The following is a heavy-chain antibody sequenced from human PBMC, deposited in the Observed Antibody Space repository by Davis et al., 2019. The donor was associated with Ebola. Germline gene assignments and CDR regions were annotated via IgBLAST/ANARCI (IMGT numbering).Heavy chain of an antibody. CDR1: GFTFSSYS. CDR3: ARDSEDSYYYDSSGYYFDY. CDR2: ISSSSSYI. Sequence: GESLKISCAASGFTFSSYSMNWVRQAPGKGLEWVSSISSSSSYIYYADSVKGRFTISRDNAKNSLYLQMNSLRAEDTAVYYCARDSEDSYYYDSSGYYFDYWGQGTLVTVSS. V-gene: IGHV3-21*01. D-gene: IGHD3-22*01. J-gene: IGHJ4*02.